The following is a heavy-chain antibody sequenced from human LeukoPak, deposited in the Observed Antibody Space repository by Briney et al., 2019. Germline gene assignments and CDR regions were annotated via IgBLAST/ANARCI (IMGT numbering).Heavy chain of an antibody. Sequence: GGSLRLSCAASGFTFSSYAMSWVRQAPGKGLEWVSGISTSGGSTYYTDSVKGRFTISRDNAKNTLYLQMNSLRAEDTAVYYCASSEAPVDIWGQGTMVTVSS. CDR3: ASSEAPVDI. CDR2: ISTSGGST. J-gene: IGHJ3*02. V-gene: IGHV3-23*01. D-gene: IGHD4-17*01. CDR1: GFTFSSYA.